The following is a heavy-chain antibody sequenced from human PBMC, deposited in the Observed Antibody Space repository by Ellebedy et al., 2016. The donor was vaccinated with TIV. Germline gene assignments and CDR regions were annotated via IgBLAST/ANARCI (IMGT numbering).Heavy chain of an antibody. V-gene: IGHV4-38-2*02. CDR3: ARMRSYGFSTPGY. CDR1: GYSISGGYY. D-gene: IGHD3-16*01. J-gene: IGHJ4*02. CDR2: MFHSGST. Sequence: GSLRLXCTVSGYSISGGYYRCCLRQTPGKGLAWLWSMFHSGSTYYNPSFKSRVTISVDTSKNQLSLKVSSVTAADPGVYYCARMRSYGFSTPGYWGQGTLVTVSS.